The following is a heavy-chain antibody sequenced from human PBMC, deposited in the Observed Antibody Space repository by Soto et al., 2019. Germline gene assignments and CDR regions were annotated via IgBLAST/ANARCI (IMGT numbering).Heavy chain of an antibody. CDR1: GGSISSSY. V-gene: IGHV4-59*01. D-gene: IGHD6-13*01. Sequence: QVQLQESGPGLLKPSETLSLTCTVSGGSISSSYWSWIRQPPGKGLEWIGYVYNSGGTNYNPSLKSRVTISVDTSKNQFSLKLSSVTAADTAMYFCAGASSSSWAEFDCWGQGTLVTVSS. CDR3: AGASSSSWAEFDC. CDR2: VYNSGGT. J-gene: IGHJ4*02.